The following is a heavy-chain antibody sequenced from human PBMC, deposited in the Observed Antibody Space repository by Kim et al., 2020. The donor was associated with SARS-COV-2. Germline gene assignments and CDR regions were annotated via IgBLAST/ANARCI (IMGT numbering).Heavy chain of an antibody. D-gene: IGHD5-12*01. Sequence: SETLSLTCTVSGGSISSGGYYWSWIRQHPGKGLEWIGYIYYSGFTYYNPSLKSRVTISIDTSKNQFSLKLSSVTAADTAVYFCVRALSRLNSGYDHIDFWGQGTLVTVSS. J-gene: IGHJ4*02. CDR2: IYYSGFT. CDR1: GGSISSGGYY. CDR3: VRALSRLNSGYDHIDF. V-gene: IGHV4-31*03.